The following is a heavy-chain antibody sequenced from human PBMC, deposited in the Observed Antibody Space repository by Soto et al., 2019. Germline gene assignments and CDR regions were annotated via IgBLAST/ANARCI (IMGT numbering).Heavy chain of an antibody. J-gene: IGHJ6*03. Sequence: GASVKASSKASGYTFTNYALYWVRQATGQRLEWMGWINAGNGNTRFSQNLQGRVTITRDTSARTVYMELSSLRSEDTAVYYCARGHLAVVPVASWFYYMDVWGKGTTVTVS. V-gene: IGHV1-3*01. CDR3: ARGHLAVVPVASWFYYMDV. D-gene: IGHD2-2*01. CDR1: GYTFTNYA. CDR2: INAGNGNT.